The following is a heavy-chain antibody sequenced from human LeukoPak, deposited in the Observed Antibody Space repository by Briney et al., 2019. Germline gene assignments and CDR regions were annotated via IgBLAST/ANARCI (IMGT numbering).Heavy chain of an antibody. J-gene: IGHJ5*02. CDR3: ARIIRTAGYYSNPKSGSFDL. CDR1: GGSISSYY. V-gene: IGHV4-59*08. D-gene: IGHD3-22*01. Sequence: SETLSLTCTVSGGSISSYYWSWIRQPPGKGLEWIGYIYYSGSTNYNPSLKSRVTISVDTSKNQFSLRLSAVTAADTGLYYCARIIRTAGYYSNPKSGSFDLWGQGILVTVSS. CDR2: IYYSGST.